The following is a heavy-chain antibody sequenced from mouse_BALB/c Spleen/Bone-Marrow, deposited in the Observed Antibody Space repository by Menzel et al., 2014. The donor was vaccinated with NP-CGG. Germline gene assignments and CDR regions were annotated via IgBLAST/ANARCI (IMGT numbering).Heavy chain of an antibody. CDR1: GFNIKDTY. Sequence: VQLKESGAELVKPGASVKLSCTASGFNIKDTYMHWVKQRPEQGLEWIGRIDPANGNTKYDPKFQGKATITADTSSNAAFLQLSRLTSEDTAVYYCARYRLGTYFDYWGQGTTLTVSS. D-gene: IGHD2-14*01. CDR2: IDPANGNT. V-gene: IGHV14-3*02. J-gene: IGHJ2*01. CDR3: ARYRLGTYFDY.